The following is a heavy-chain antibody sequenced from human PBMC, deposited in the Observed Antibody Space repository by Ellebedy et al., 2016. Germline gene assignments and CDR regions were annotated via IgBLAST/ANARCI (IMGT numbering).Heavy chain of an antibody. J-gene: IGHJ4*02. CDR3: ARGRVPYYYDSSGYYWDY. CDR1: GGSISSYY. Sequence: SETLSLTCTVSGGSISSYYWSWIRQPPGKGLEWIGYIYYSGSTNYNPSLKSRVTISVDTSKNQFSLKLSSVTAADTAVYYCARGRVPYYYDSSGYYWDYWGQGSLVTVSS. D-gene: IGHD3-22*01. CDR2: IYYSGST. V-gene: IGHV4-59*01.